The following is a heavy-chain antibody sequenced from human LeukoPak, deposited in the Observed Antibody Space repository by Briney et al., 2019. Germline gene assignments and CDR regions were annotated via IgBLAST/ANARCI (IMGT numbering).Heavy chain of an antibody. Sequence: KPSETLSLTCAVYGGSFGGYYWSWIRQPPGKGLEWIGEINHSGSTNYNPSLKSRVTISVDTSKNQFSLKLSSVTAADTAVYYCARAEVQLLPRRLLYYYYMDVWGKGTTVTVSS. CDR3: ARAEVQLLPRRLLYYYYMDV. CDR2: INHSGST. V-gene: IGHV4-34*01. CDR1: GGSFGGYY. D-gene: IGHD2-2*01. J-gene: IGHJ6*03.